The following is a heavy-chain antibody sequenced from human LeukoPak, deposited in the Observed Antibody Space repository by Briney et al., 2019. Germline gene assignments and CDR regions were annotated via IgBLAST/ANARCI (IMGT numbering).Heavy chain of an antibody. V-gene: IGHV3-23*01. CDR2: SGSDGGT. CDR1: GFSFSNNA. D-gene: IGHD1-26*01. Sequence: PGGSLRLSCAASGFSFSNNAMSWVRQAPGKGLEWVSASGSDGGTYYADSVKGRSTISRDNSKNTLYLQMNSLRAEDTAVYYCAKDLLNWELDYWGQGTLVTVSS. J-gene: IGHJ4*02. CDR3: AKDLLNWELDY.